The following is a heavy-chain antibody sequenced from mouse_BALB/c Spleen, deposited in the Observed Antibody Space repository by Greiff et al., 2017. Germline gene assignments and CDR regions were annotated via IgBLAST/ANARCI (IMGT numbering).Heavy chain of an antibody. V-gene: IGHV14-3*02. CDR3: ASVITNYAMDY. CDR1: GFNIKDTY. CDR2: IDPANGNT. J-gene: IGHJ4*01. D-gene: IGHD2-4*01. Sequence: EVQLQQSGAELVKLGASVKLSCTASGFNIKDTYMHWVKQRPEQGLEWIGRIDPANGNTKYDPKFQGKATITADTSSNTAYLQLSSLTSEDTAVYYCASVITNYAMDYWGQGTSVTVSS.